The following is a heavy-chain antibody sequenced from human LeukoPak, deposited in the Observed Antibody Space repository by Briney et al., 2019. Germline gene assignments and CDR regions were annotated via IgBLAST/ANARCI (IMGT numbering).Heavy chain of an antibody. V-gene: IGHV3-21*01. Sequence: GGSLRLSCAASGFTFSSNYMTWVRQAPGKGLEWVSSISSSSSYIYYADSVKGRFTISRDNAKNSLYLQMNSLRAEDTAVYYCARSDCSSTSCYTYYYYYGMDVWGQGTTVTVSS. D-gene: IGHD2-2*01. CDR2: ISSSSSYI. J-gene: IGHJ6*02. CDR3: ARSDCSSTSCYTYYYYYGMDV. CDR1: GFTFSSNY.